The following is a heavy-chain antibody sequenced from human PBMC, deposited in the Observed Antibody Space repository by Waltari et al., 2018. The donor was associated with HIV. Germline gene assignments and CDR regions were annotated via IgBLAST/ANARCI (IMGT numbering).Heavy chain of an antibody. CDR2: IYSVGST. J-gene: IGHJ1*01. V-gene: IGHV3-66*02. CDR3: ARDRGGSSFQH. Sequence: EVQLVESGGGLVQPGGSLRLSCAASGFTVSSNYMSWVRQAPGKGLGWVSVIYSVGSTYYADSVKGRFTISRDNSKNTLYLQMNSLRAEDTAVYYCARDRGGSSFQHWGQGTLVTVSS. D-gene: IGHD1-26*01. CDR1: GFTVSSNY.